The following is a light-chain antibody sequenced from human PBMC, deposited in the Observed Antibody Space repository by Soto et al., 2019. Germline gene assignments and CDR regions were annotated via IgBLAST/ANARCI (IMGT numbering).Light chain of an antibody. CDR1: QGINIF. CDR2: AAS. V-gene: IGKV1-9*01. Sequence: DIQLTQPPSFLYASVGDRVTITCRASQGINIFLAWFQQKPGKAPNLLISAASTLQSGVPSRFSGSGSETEFTLTITSLQPEDSATYYCQQRNSYPRTFGQGTKVEIK. CDR3: QQRNSYPRT. J-gene: IGKJ2*01.